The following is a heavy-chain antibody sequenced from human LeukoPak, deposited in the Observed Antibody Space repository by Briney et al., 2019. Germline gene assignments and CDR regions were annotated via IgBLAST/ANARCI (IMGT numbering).Heavy chain of an antibody. J-gene: IGHJ4*02. Sequence: GGSLRLSRSASGFTFSDYTMTWVRQAPGKGLEWASSISSSNSYIYYADSLKGRFTISRDNAKNSLSLQMNSLRAEDTAVYYCARVDASGSYFDYWGQGTLVTVSS. V-gene: IGHV3-21*01. D-gene: IGHD3-10*01. CDR3: ARVDASGSYFDY. CDR2: ISSSNSYI. CDR1: GFTFSDYT.